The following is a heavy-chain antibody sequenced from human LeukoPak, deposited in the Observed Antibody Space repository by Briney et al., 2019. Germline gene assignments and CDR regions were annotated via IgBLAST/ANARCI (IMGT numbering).Heavy chain of an antibody. V-gene: IGHV3-30*18. CDR1: GFTFSTYG. CDR2: LSSGGINK. CDR3: AKALGGPYCSGGSCYSAEYFQH. D-gene: IGHD2-15*01. Sequence: GGSLRLSCAASGFTFSTYGIHWVRQAPGKGLEWVGLLSSGGINKHYADSVKGRFTISRDNSKDTLYLQMNSLRVEDTAVYYCAKALGGPYCSGGSCYSAEYFQHWGQGTLVTVSS. J-gene: IGHJ1*01.